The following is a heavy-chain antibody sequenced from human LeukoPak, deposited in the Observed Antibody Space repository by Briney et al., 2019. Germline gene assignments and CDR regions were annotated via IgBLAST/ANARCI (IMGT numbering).Heavy chain of an antibody. D-gene: IGHD1-26*01. J-gene: IGHJ4*02. CDR1: GFTFDDYA. CDR3: AKSWGATEL. CDR2: ISGDGGST. Sequence: HPGGSLSLSCAASGFTFDDYAMHWLRHAPGKGLEWVSFISGDGGSTYYADSGKGRFTISRDNSKNSLYLQMNSLRTEDTALYYCAKSWGATELWGQGTLVTVSS. V-gene: IGHV3-43*02.